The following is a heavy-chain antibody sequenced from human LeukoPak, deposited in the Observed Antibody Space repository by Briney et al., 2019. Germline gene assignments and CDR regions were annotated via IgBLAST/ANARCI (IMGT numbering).Heavy chain of an antibody. J-gene: IGHJ5*02. CDR3: ARNWFDP. CDR1: GFTVSSDY. Sequence: GGSLRLSCAASGFTVSSDYMSWVRQAPGKGLEWVSVIYSGGSTYYADSVKGRFTVSRDKSKNTVYLQMNSLRFEDTAMYYCARNWFDPWGQGTLVTVSS. V-gene: IGHV3-53*05. CDR2: IYSGGST.